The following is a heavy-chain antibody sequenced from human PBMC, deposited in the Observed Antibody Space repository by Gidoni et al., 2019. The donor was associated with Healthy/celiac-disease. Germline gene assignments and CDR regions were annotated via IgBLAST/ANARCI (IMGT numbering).Heavy chain of an antibody. CDR3: AKRVSIFGVVKDGGGTYYFDY. J-gene: IGHJ4*02. Sequence: EVQLLESGGGLVQPGGSLRLSCAASGFTFSSYAMSWGGQAPGKGLEWVSAISGSGGSTYYADSVKGRFTISRDNSKNTLYLQMNSLRAEDTAVYYCAKRVSIFGVVKDGGGTYYFDYWGQGTLVTVSS. CDR2: ISGSGGST. V-gene: IGHV3-23*01. CDR1: GFTFSSYA. D-gene: IGHD3-3*01.